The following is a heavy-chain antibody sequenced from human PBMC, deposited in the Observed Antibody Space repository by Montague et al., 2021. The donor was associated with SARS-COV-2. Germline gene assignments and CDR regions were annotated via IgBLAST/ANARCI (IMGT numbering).Heavy chain of an antibody. CDR3: VRHPHYDGLNGPPDF. D-gene: IGHD3-9*01. J-gene: IGHJ4*02. Sequence: TLSLTCTVSGVSVTDYYWSWIRQPPGKGLEWVGDVLYNKGTNFNPSLKSRVAISVDTSKNQFPLRLTSVTAADTAFYHCVRHPHYDGLNGPPDFWDQGALVTVSS. CDR1: GVSVTDYY. V-gene: IGHV4-59*08. CDR2: VLYNKGT.